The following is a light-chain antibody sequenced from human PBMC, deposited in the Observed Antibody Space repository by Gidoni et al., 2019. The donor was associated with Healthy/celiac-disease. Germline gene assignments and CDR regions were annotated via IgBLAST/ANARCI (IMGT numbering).Light chain of an antibody. Sequence: AIWMTQSPSLLSASTGDRVTITCRMSQGIRSYLAWYQQKPGKAPELLIYAASTLQSGVPSRFSGSGSGTDFTLTISSLQSEDFATYYCQQYYSFPRTFGQGTKVEIK. V-gene: IGKV1D-8*02. J-gene: IGKJ1*01. CDR2: AAS. CDR1: QGIRSY. CDR3: QQYYSFPRT.